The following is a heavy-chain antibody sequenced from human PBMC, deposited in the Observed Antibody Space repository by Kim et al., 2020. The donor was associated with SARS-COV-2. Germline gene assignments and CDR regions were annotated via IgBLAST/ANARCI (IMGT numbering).Heavy chain of an antibody. J-gene: IGHJ4*02. Sequence: RFTISRDNSKNTLYLQMNSLRAEDTAVYYCARDGGASDIVVVPAAKPLDFWGQGTLVTVSS. CDR3: ARDGGASDIVVVPAAKPLDF. D-gene: IGHD2-2*01. V-gene: IGHV3-30*07.